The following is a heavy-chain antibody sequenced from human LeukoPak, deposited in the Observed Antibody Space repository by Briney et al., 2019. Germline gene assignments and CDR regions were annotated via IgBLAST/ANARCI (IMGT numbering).Heavy chain of an antibody. CDR1: GFTFSSYG. D-gene: IGHD6-13*01. J-gene: IGHJ4*02. Sequence: GGSLRLSCAASGFTFSSYGMHWVRQAPGKGLEWVSSISSSSSYIYYADSVKGRFTISRDNAKNSLYLQMNSLRAEDTAVYYCARSAKQQLLDYWGQGTLVTVSS. V-gene: IGHV3-21*01. CDR2: ISSSSSYI. CDR3: ARSAKQQLLDY.